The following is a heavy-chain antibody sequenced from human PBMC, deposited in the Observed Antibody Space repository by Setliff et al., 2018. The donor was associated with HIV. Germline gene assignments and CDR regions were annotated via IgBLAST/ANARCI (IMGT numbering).Heavy chain of an antibody. V-gene: IGHV1-2*02. CDR3: ARDYFPHSRRNFGSGDYFHF. J-gene: IGHJ4*02. Sequence: ASVKVSCKASGYTFIDYFIHWVRQAPGQGLEWMAYINPNSGDSKTAQKFQGRVTVTRDTSIATAYMELSSLTSGDTAVYHCARDYFPHSRRNFGSGDYFHFWGQG. CDR2: INPNSGDS. D-gene: IGHD3-10*01. CDR1: GYTFIDYF.